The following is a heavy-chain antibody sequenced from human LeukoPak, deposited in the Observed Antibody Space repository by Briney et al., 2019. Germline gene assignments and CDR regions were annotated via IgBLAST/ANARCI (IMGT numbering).Heavy chain of an antibody. CDR2: IYSDNT. V-gene: IGHV3-53*01. D-gene: IGHD4/OR15-4a*01. J-gene: IGHJ4*02. CDR1: GFTVSSNS. Sequence: GGSLRLSCTVSGFTVSSNSMSWVRQAPGKGLEWVSFIYSDNTHYSDSVKGRFTISRDNSKNIMYLQMNSLRAEDTAVYYCARRAGAYSHPYDYWGQGTLVTVSS. CDR3: ARRAGAYSHPYDY.